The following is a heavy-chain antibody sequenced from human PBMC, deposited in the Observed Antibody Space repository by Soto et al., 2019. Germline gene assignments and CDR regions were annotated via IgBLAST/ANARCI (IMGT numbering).Heavy chain of an antibody. CDR2: IYYSGST. D-gene: IGHD5-12*01. Sequence: QVQLQESGPGLVKTSRTLSLTCTVSGGSISSGGYYWSWIRQHPGKGLEWIGYIYYSGSTYYNPSLKSRVTISVDTSKNQFSLKLSSVTAADTAVYYCATNPALGYSGYDAYEYWGQGTLVTVSS. CDR3: ATNPALGYSGYDAYEY. J-gene: IGHJ4*02. CDR1: GGSISSGGYY. V-gene: IGHV4-31*03.